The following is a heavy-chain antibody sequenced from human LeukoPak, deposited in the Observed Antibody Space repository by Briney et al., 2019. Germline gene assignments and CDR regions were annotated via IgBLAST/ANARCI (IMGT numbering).Heavy chain of an antibody. Sequence: ASVKVSCKASGYTFTGYYMHWVRQAPGQGLEWMGWINPNSGGTNYAQKFQGRVTMTRDTSMSTAYMELSRLRSDDTAVYYCASPWVPHGDYEFPYYYGMDVWGQGTTVTVSS. CDR1: GYTFTGYY. V-gene: IGHV1-2*02. CDR3: ASPWVPHGDYEFPYYYGMDV. CDR2: INPNSGGT. J-gene: IGHJ6*02. D-gene: IGHD4-17*01.